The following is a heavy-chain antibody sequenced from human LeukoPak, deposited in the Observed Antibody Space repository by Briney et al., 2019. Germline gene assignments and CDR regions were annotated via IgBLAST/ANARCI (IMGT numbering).Heavy chain of an antibody. CDR1: GFTFSSYG. V-gene: IGHV3-30*03. Sequence: GGSLRLSCAASGFTFSSYGMHWVRQAPGKGLEWVAVISYDGSNKYYADSVKGRFTISRDNSKNTLYLQMNSLRAEDTAVYYCARDRGTEGAFDIWGQGTMVTVSS. D-gene: IGHD3-16*01. CDR3: ARDRGTEGAFDI. CDR2: ISYDGSNK. J-gene: IGHJ3*02.